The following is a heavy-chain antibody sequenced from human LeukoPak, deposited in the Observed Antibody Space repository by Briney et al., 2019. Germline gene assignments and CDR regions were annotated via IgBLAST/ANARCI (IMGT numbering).Heavy chain of an antibody. CDR3: ARDFWSGYHFNY. V-gene: IGHV3-66*01. D-gene: IGHD3-3*01. CDR1: GFTVSSNY. J-gene: IGHJ4*02. CDR2: IYSGGST. Sequence: QSGGSLRLSCAASGFTVSSNYMSWVRQAPGKGLEWVSVIYSGGSTYYADSVKGRFTISRDNSKNTLYLQMNSLRAEDTAVYYCARDFWSGYHFNYWGQGTLVTVSS.